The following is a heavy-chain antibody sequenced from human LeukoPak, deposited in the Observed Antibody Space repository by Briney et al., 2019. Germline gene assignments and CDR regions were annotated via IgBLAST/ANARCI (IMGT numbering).Heavy chain of an antibody. Sequence: SETLSLTCTVSGGSISSSGYYWGWIRQPPGKGLEWIGSIYYSGSTYYNPSLKSRVTISVDTSKNQFSLKLSYVTAADTAVYYCARGIYYYGSGSRDYYMDVWGKGTTVTVSS. D-gene: IGHD3-10*01. CDR1: GGSISSSGYY. CDR3: ARGIYYYGSGSRDYYMDV. CDR2: IYYSGST. V-gene: IGHV4-39*07. J-gene: IGHJ6*03.